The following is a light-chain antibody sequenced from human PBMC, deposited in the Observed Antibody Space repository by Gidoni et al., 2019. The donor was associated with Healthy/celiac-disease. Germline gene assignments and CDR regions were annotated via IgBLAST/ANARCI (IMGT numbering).Light chain of an antibody. Sequence: DIQMTQSPSSLSASVGDRVTSTCRASQSISSYLNWYQQKPGKAPTILIYAASSLQSGVPSRFSGSGSGTDFTLTISRLQPEDFATYYCQKSYSTPITFGQGTRLEIK. CDR3: QKSYSTPIT. J-gene: IGKJ5*01. CDR2: AAS. V-gene: IGKV1-39*01. CDR1: QSISSY.